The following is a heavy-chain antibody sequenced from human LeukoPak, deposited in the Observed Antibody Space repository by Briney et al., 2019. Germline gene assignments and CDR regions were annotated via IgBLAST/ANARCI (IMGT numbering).Heavy chain of an antibody. CDR3: AKSQDGGRLFHFDY. Sequence: PGGSLRLSCVPSGFTFSSYAMSWVRQAPGKGLEWVSVISGSGGSTYSADSVKGRFTISRDNSKNTLYLQMNSLRAEDTAVYFCAKSQDGGRLFHFDYWGQGTLVTVSS. CDR2: ISGSGGST. V-gene: IGHV3-23*01. CDR1: GFTFSSYA. J-gene: IGHJ4*02. D-gene: IGHD1-26*01.